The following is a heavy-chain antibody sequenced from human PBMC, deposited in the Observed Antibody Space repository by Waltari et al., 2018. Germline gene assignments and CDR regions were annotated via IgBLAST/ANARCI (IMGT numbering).Heavy chain of an antibody. D-gene: IGHD3-22*01. J-gene: IGHJ5*02. Sequence: EVQVLESGGGLGQAGGSLSFPCAASGFIFNYFCINWVRQAPGKGLEWVSGINGYGDKTYYADSVKGRFTLSRDNSRNTLSLQMNSLRAEDTAVYYCAKAHFYDTSGYIEHWGQGTLVTVSS. CDR1: GFIFNYFC. V-gene: IGHV3-23*01. CDR2: INGYGDKT. CDR3: AKAHFYDTSGYIEH.